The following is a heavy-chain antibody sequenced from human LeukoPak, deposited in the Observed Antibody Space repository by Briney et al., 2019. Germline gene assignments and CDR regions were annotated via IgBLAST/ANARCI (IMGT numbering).Heavy chain of an antibody. V-gene: IGHV3-7*01. CDR1: GFTLSSFW. CDR3: AKSKLLPYFDY. Sequence: GGSLRLSCAASGFTLSSFWMSWVRQTPGEGLEWVANIKQDGRERYYVDSVKGRFTISRDNARNSLYLQMNSLRAEDTAVYYCAKSKLLPYFDYWGQGTLVTVSS. CDR2: IKQDGRER. D-gene: IGHD1-26*01. J-gene: IGHJ4*02.